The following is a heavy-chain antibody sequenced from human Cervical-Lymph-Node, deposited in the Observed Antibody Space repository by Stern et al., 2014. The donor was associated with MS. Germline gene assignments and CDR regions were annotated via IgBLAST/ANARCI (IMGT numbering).Heavy chain of an antibody. CDR1: GYTFTSYY. CDR2: INPSGGST. Sequence: AQLVESGAEVKKPGASVKVACKASGYTFTSYYMHCVRQAPGQGLEWMGIINPSGGSTSYAQKFQGRVTMTRDTSTSKVYMELSSLRSEDTAVYYCAREVAGHRLGMMDVWGQGTTVTVSS. V-gene: IGHV1-46*01. J-gene: IGHJ6*02. D-gene: IGHD6-19*01. CDR3: AREVAGHRLGMMDV.